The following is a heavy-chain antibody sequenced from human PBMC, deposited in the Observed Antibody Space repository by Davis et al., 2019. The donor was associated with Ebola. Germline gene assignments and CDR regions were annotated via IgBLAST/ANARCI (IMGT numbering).Heavy chain of an antibody. Sequence: GESLKISCAASGFTFSSYSMHWVRQAPGKGLEWVAVVSFDGSDTYYADSVKGRFTISRDNSKKTLYLQMNSLRAEDTAVYYCAKDTDSSLVNWGQGTLVTVSS. CDR2: VSFDGSDT. CDR3: AKDTDSSLVN. J-gene: IGHJ4*02. V-gene: IGHV3-30*18. CDR1: GFTFSSYS. D-gene: IGHD2-21*01.